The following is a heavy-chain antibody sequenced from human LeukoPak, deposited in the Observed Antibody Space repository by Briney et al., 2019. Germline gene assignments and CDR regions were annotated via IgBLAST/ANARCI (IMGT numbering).Heavy chain of an antibody. D-gene: IGHD3-9*01. Sequence: GGSLRLSCAASGFTFSDYYMSWIRQAPGKGLEWVSYISSSGSTIYYAGSVKGRFTISRDNAKNSLYLQMNSLRAEDTAVYYCARYARILTGYYMTPADWFDPWGQGTLVTVSS. CDR2: ISSSGSTI. V-gene: IGHV3-11*01. J-gene: IGHJ5*02. CDR1: GFTFSDYY. CDR3: ARYARILTGYYMTPADWFDP.